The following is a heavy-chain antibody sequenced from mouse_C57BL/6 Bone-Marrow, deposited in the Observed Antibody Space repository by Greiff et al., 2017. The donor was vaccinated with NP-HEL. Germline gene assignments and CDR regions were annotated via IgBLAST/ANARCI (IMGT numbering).Heavy chain of an antibody. V-gene: IGHV14-4*01. CDR2: IDPENGDT. CDR3: TNSNYNY. D-gene: IGHD2-5*01. CDR1: GFNIKDDY. Sequence: VTLKVSGAELVRPGASVKLSCTASGFNIKDDYMHWVKQRPEQGLEWIGWIDPENGDTEYASKFQGKATITADTSSNTAYLQLSSLTSEDTAVYYCTNSNYNYWGQGTTLTVSS. J-gene: IGHJ2*01.